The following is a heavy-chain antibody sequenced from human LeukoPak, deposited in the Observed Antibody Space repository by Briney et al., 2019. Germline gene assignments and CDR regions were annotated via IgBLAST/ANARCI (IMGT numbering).Heavy chain of an antibody. D-gene: IGHD1-26*01. CDR3: AKNSGSYDLHY. Sequence: GGSLRLSCAASGFTFSNYAMSWVRQASGKGLEWVSAISGSGGSTYYADSVKGRFTISRDNSKNTLYLQMNSLRAEDTAVYYCAKNSGSYDLHYWGQGTLVTVSS. J-gene: IGHJ4*02. V-gene: IGHV3-23*01. CDR1: GFTFSNYA. CDR2: ISGSGGST.